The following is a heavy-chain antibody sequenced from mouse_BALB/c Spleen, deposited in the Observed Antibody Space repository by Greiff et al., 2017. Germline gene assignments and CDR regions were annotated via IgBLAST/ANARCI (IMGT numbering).Heavy chain of an antibody. V-gene: IGHV1-7*01. CDR2: INPSTGYT. J-gene: IGHJ2*01. CDR1: GYTFTSYW. CDR3: ARETTVVAYYFDY. D-gene: IGHD1-1*01. Sequence: VQFQESGAELAKPGASVKMSCKASGYTFTSYWMHWVKQRPGQGLEWIGYINPSTGYTEYNQKFKDKATLTADKSSSTAYMQLSSLTSEDSAVYYCARETTVVAYYFDYWGQGTTLTVSS.